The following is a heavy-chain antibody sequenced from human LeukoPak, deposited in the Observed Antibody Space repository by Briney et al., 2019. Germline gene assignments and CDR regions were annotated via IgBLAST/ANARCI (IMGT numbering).Heavy chain of an antibody. CDR3: ARVKYGSGSLIYYYYYMDV. V-gene: IGHV4-38-2*02. D-gene: IGHD3-10*01. J-gene: IGHJ6*03. Sequence: SETLSLTCTVSGYSISSGYYWGWIRQPPGKGLEWIGSIYHSRSTYYNPSLKSRVTISVDTSKNQFSLKLSSVTAADTAVYYCARVKYGSGSLIYYYYYMDVWGKGTTVTISS. CDR2: IYHSRST. CDR1: GYSISSGYY.